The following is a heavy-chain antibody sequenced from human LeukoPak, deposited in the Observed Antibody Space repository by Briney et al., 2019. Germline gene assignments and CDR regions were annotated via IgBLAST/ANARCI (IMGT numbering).Heavy chain of an antibody. D-gene: IGHD3-22*01. CDR3: AKGTMIVVVQSEFDY. CDR1: GFTFSSYA. Sequence: GGSLRLSCVASGFTFSSYAMSWVRQAPGKGLEWVSGISGSGGSTYYADSVKGRFTISRDNSKNTLYLQMNSLRAEDTAVYYCAKGTMIVVVQSEFDYWGQGTLVTVSS. CDR2: ISGSGGST. V-gene: IGHV3-23*01. J-gene: IGHJ4*02.